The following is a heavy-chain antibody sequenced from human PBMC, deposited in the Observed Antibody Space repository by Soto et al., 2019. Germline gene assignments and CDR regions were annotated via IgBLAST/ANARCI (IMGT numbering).Heavy chain of an antibody. V-gene: IGHV1-18*04. CDR1: CYTFTSCG. Sequence: ASVNVYCKSSCYTFTSCGLNWVRQAPGQGLEWMGWISTYNGNTNYAQRLQGRVTMTTDTSTSTAYMELRSLRSDDTAVYYCARKTTVSDFDYWGQGTLVTVSS. CDR2: ISTYNGNT. CDR3: ARKTTVSDFDY. D-gene: IGHD4-4*01. J-gene: IGHJ4*02.